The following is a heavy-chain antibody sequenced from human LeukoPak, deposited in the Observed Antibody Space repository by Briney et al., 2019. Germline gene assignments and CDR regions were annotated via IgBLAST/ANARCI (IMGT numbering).Heavy chain of an antibody. V-gene: IGHV4-59*01. CDR1: GGSINDFY. CDR2: IYYSGSA. D-gene: IGHD1-26*01. J-gene: IGHJ6*02. CDR3: ARLRSGSTPPPPHYYYGLDG. Sequence: SGTLSLTCTVSGGSINDFYWTWIRQPPGKGLEWIGYIYYSGSANSNPSLESRVTISVDTSKNQFSLKLSSVTAADTAAYYCARLRSGSTPPPPHYYYGLDGWGQGTTVIVSS.